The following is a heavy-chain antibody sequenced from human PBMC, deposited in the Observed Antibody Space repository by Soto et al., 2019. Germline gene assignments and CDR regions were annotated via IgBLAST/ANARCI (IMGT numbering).Heavy chain of an antibody. CDR1: GDSVSSNSAA. CDR3: ARNYYDSSARNHAFDI. V-gene: IGHV6-1*01. Sequence: KQSQTLSLTCAISGDSVSSNSAAWNWIRQSPSRGLEWLGRTYYRSKWYDDYAVSVRSRITINPDTSKNQFSLQLNSVTPEDTAVYYCARNYYDSSARNHAFDIWGQGTMVTVSS. CDR2: TYYRSKWYD. J-gene: IGHJ3*02. D-gene: IGHD3-22*01.